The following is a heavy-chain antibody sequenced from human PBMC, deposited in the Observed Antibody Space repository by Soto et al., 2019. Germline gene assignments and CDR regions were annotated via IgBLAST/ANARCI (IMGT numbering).Heavy chain of an antibody. CDR2: IYYSGST. Sequence: PSETLSLTCTVSGGSISSGGYYWSWILQHPGKGLEWIGYIYYSGSTYYNPSLKSRVTISVDTSKNQFSLKLSSVTAADTAVYYCARGLYSIRWFDPWGQGTLVTVSS. V-gene: IGHV4-31*03. CDR1: GGSISSGGYY. CDR3: ARGLYSIRWFDP. J-gene: IGHJ5*02. D-gene: IGHD6-13*01.